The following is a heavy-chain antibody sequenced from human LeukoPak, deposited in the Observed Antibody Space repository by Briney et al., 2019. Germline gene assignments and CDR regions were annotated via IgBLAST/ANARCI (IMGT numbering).Heavy chain of an antibody. CDR3: ARIGTGYYFFDY. CDR1: GFTFDDYG. Sequence: GGSLRLSCAASGFTFDDYGMSWVRHAPGEGLEWVSGISWNGNSASYADSVKGRFTVSRDNAKNFLYLQMDSLRAEDTAVYYCARIGTGYYFFDYWGQGTLVTVSS. D-gene: IGHD3/OR15-3a*01. CDR2: ISWNGNSA. V-gene: IGHV3-20*04. J-gene: IGHJ4*02.